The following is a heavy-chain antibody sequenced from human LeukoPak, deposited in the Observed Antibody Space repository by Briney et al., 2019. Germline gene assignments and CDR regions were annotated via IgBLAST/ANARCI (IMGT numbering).Heavy chain of an antibody. CDR2: IYYSGST. J-gene: IGHJ3*02. V-gene: IGHV4-59*01. Sequence: PSETLSLTCTVSGGSISIYYWSRIRQPPGKGLECMGYIYYSGSTNYNPSLKSRVTISVDTSKNQFSLKLSSVTAADTAVYYCARDNYSYDSSGYYSDAFDIWGQGTMVTVSS. CDR3: ARDNYSYDSSGYYSDAFDI. CDR1: GGSISIYY. D-gene: IGHD3-22*01.